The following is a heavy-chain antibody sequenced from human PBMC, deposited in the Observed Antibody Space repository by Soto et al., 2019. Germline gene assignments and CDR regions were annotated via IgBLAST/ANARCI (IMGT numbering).Heavy chain of an antibody. CDR1: GGTFSSYA. D-gene: IGHD2-21*02. CDR2: IIPIFGTA. J-gene: IGHJ5*02. Sequence: QVQLVQSGAEVKKPGSSVKVSCKASGGTFSSYAISWVRQAPGQGLEWMGGIIPIFGTANYAQKFQGRVTITVDQYSSTAYMELSRLRSEDMAVYYCAGGLSAYCGGDCYLDNWFDPWGQGTLVTVSS. CDR3: AGGLSAYCGGDCYLDNWFDP. V-gene: IGHV1-69*01.